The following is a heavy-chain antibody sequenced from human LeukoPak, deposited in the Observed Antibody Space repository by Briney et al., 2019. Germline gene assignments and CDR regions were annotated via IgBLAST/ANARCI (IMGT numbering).Heavy chain of an antibody. CDR3: ARHFLGELPDMDV. V-gene: IGHV5-10-1*01. Sequence: GESLKISCKGSGYIFTSYWISWVRQMPGKGLEWMGRIDPSDSYTKYSPSFQGHVTISGDESISTAYLQWSSLKASDTAMYYCARHFLGELPDMDVWGQGTTVTVSS. CDR2: IDPSDSYT. CDR1: GYIFTSYW. D-gene: IGHD1-26*01. J-gene: IGHJ6*02.